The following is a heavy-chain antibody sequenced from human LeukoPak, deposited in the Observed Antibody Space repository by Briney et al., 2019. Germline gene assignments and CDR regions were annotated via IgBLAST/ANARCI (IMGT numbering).Heavy chain of an antibody. J-gene: IGHJ4*02. D-gene: IGHD4-17*01. CDR3: ARGGDYGDLRYFDY. Sequence: PSETLSRTCTGSGGSINNSCWSWITQPQGMGLEGIGYVYYRGSTHYNPSLKSRVTFSVDTSKNQLSLKLNSVTAADTAVYYCARGGDYGDLRYFDYWGQGTLVTVSS. CDR2: VYYRGST. V-gene: IGHV4-59*01. CDR1: GGSINNSC.